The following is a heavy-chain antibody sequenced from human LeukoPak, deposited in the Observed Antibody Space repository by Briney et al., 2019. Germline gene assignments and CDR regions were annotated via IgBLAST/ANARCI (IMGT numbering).Heavy chain of an antibody. CDR3: ARGPISSGTYYVSY. V-gene: IGHV1-2*02. CDR1: GYTFTGYY. CDR2: INPNTGGT. D-gene: IGHD3-10*01. Sequence: ASVKVSCKASGYTFTGYYVHWVRQAPGQGLEWMGWINPNTGGTNYAQKFQGRVTMTRDTSISTAYMELSRLRSDDTAVYYCARGPISSGTYYVSYWGQGTLVTVSS. J-gene: IGHJ4*02.